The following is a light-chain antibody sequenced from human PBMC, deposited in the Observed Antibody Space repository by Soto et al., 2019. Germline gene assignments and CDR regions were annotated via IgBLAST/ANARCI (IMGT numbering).Light chain of an antibody. CDR2: GAS. V-gene: IGKV3-20*01. J-gene: IGKJ4*01. Sequence: EVVLTQSPGTLSLSPGERATLSCRASQSVDSSTLAWYQQKPGQAPRLLISGASKRATGTPDRFSGSGSGTDFTLNISRLEPEDFAVYYCQHFDDSLTFGGGTKVEIK. CDR3: QHFDDSLT. CDR1: QSVDSST.